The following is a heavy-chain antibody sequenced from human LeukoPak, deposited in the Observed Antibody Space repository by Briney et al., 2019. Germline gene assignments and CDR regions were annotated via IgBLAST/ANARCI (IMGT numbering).Heavy chain of an antibody. V-gene: IGHV3-74*01. D-gene: IGHD3-10*01. J-gene: IGHJ4*02. CDR2: MNSDGSST. CDR1: GFTFNNHW. Sequence: GGSLRLSCAASGFTFNNHWIHWVRQAPGKGLVWVSRMNSDGSSTTYADSVKGRFTISRDSAKNTLYLQMNSLRAEDTAVYYCARVFSGPGGYYFDYWGQGTLVTVSS. CDR3: ARVFSGPGGYYFDY.